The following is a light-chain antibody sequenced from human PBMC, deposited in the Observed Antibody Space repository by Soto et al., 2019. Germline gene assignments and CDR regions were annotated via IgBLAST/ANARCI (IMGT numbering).Light chain of an antibody. J-gene: IGKJ3*01. CDR2: AAS. CDR1: QGISNY. CDR3: HKSNSAPYT. V-gene: IGKV1-27*01. Sequence: DIQMTQSPSSLSASVGDRVTITCRASQGISNYLAWYQQKPGKVPKLLIYAASTLQSGVPSRFSGSGSGTDLALNISVLQEDAVETNCCHKSNSAPYTFCSGANVAIK.